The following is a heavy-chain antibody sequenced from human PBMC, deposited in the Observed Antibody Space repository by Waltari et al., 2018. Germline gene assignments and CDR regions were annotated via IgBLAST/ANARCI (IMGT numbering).Heavy chain of an antibody. CDR1: GYHFTNFA. CDR3: ATRHLLQGLVETAY. Sequence: QVQVLQSGAAVKKPGASVKISCQVSGYHFTNFAVHWVRLAPVQKFEWLGWVNAGVGSTKTSQKFNDRLTCTKDPSATTVYMERRGLTSQDTAVYYCATRHLLQGLVETAYWGQGTQVNVST. V-gene: IGHV1-3*01. D-gene: IGHD1-26*01. CDR2: VNAGVGST. J-gene: IGHJ4*02.